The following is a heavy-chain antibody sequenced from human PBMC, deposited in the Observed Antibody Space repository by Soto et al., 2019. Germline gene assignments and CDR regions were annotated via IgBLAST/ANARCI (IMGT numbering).Heavy chain of an antibody. CDR3: ARGPSYSDSYFDH. CDR2: ISYDGNNK. CDR1: EFTFGDYA. V-gene: IGHV3-30*03. D-gene: IGHD4-17*01. J-gene: IGHJ4*02. Sequence: PVGSLRLSCGASEFTFGDYARHWVRQAPGKGLQWLAVISYDGNNKYYADSVEGRFTISRDNSKNTVYLQMNSLRLEDTAVYYCARGPSYSDSYFDHWGQGTLVTVSS.